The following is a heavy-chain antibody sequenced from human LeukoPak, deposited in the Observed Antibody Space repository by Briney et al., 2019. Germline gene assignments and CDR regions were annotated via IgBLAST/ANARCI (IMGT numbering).Heavy chain of an antibody. CDR3: ARDRRSGSYYAYYYGMDV. CDR2: ISAYNGNT. J-gene: IGHJ6*02. D-gene: IGHD1-26*01. V-gene: IGHV1-18*01. CDR1: GYTFTSND. Sequence: ASVKVSCKASGYTFTSNDINWVRQATGQGLEWMGWISAYNGNTNYAQKLQGRVTMTTDTSTSTAYMELRSLRSDDTAVYYCARDRRSGSYYAYYYGMDVWGQGTTVTVSS.